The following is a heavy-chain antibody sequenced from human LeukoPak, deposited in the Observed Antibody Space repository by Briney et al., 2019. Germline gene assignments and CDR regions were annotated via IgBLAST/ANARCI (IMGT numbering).Heavy chain of an antibody. CDR2: IRRQAYGGTA. CDR1: GFKHGDYA. CDR3: VRVSGYCSGGSCSPFDY. J-gene: IGHJ4*02. V-gene: IGHV3-49*04. Sequence: GGSLRLSCTSSGFKHGDYAIRWVRLAPGKGLEWLTFIRRQAYGGTAEYAASVKGRFSISRDDPRNVAYLQMNSLKTEDTALYFCVRVSGYCSGGSCSPFDYWGLGTAVTVSS. D-gene: IGHD2-15*01.